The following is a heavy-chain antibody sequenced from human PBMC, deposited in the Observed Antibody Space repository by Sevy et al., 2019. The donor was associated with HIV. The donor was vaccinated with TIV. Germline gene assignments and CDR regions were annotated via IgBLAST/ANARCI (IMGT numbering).Heavy chain of an antibody. CDR1: GFSFSSYS. J-gene: IGHJ4*02. D-gene: IGHD3-22*01. Sequence: GGSLRLSCAASGFSFSSYSMNRVRQAPGKGLEWVSYIGHSGGSIYYTDSVKGRFTISRDNAKNSVYLQMNSLRDEDTAVYYCAREYYYDTRGFDYWGQGSLVTVSS. CDR2: IGHSGGSI. V-gene: IGHV3-48*02. CDR3: AREYYYDTRGFDY.